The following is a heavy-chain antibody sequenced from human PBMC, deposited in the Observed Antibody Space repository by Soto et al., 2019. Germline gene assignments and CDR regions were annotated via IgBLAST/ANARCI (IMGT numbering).Heavy chain of an antibody. CDR1: GFTFSSYS. V-gene: IGHV3-48*01. D-gene: IGHD2-15*01. Sequence: EVQLVESGGGLVQPRGSLRLSCAASGFTFSSYSMNWFRQAPGKGREWVSYISSSSTTKYYADSVKGRFTISRDNAKNSLYLQMNSRRADDTAVYYCARDGCRGSKCLNWFDPWGQGTLVTVSS. CDR3: ARDGCRGSKCLNWFDP. J-gene: IGHJ5*02. CDR2: ISSSSTTK.